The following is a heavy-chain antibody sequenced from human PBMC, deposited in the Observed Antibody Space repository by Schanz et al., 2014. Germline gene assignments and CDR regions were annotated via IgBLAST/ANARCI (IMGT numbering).Heavy chain of an antibody. V-gene: IGHV3-23*01. CDR2: MNESHSTI. D-gene: IGHD3-10*01. CDR3: AKGRFGELSAFDI. CDR1: GFSVGNKY. Sequence: EVHLLESGGGLVPPGGSLRLSCAASGFSVGNKYMNWVRQAPGKGLEWVSAMNESHSTIYYADSVRGRFTISRDNAENTLFLQMNSLRAEDTAVYYCAKGRFGELSAFDIWGQGTMVTVSS. J-gene: IGHJ3*02.